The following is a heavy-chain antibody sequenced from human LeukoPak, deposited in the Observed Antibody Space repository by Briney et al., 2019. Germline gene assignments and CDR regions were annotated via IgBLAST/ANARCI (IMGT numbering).Heavy chain of an antibody. CDR3: ARGSDYYGSGSYFIDAFDI. CDR2: VSSSSSYI. D-gene: IGHD3-10*01. CDR1: GFTFSSYG. Sequence: GGSLRLSCAASGFTFSSYGMNWVRQAPGKGLEWVSSVSSSSSYIYYADSVKGRFTISRDNAKNSLYLQMNSLRAEDTAVYYCARGSDYYGSGSYFIDAFDIWGQGTMVTVSS. J-gene: IGHJ3*02. V-gene: IGHV3-21*01.